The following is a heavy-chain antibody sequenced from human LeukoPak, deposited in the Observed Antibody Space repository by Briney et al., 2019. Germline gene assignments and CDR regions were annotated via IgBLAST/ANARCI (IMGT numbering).Heavy chain of an antibody. V-gene: IGHV3-21*01. CDR2: ISSSSSYI. J-gene: IGHJ4*02. CDR3: ARVKGYCTGGVCYETDY. D-gene: IGHD2-8*02. Sequence: GGSLRLSCAASGFTFSSYSMNWVRQAPGKGLEWVSSISSSSSYIYYADSVKGRFTISRDNAKNSLYLQMNSLRAEDTAVYYCARVKGYCTGGVCYETDYWGQGTLVTVPS. CDR1: GFTFSSYS.